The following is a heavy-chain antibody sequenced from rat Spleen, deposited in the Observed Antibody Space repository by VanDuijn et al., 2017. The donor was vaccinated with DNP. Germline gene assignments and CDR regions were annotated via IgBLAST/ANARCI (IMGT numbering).Heavy chain of an antibody. V-gene: IGHV5-25*01. CDR3: ATQTYYGMGKFDY. CDR2: ISPSGGST. J-gene: IGHJ2*01. D-gene: IGHD1-6*01. CDR1: GFNFSNYY. Sequence: EVQLVKSGGGLVQPGRSMKLSCAVSGFNFSNYYMAWVRQAPTKGLEWVASISPSGGSTYYRDSVKGRFTVSRDNAKSSLYLQMDSLRSEDTATYYCATQTYYGMGKFDYWGQGVMVTVSS.